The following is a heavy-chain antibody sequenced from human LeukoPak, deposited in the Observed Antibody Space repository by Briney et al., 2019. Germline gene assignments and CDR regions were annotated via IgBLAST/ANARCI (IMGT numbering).Heavy chain of an antibody. J-gene: IGHJ5*02. V-gene: IGHV1-18*01. CDR1: GYTFTSYG. CDR3: ARARGYCSSTSCPNWFDP. Sequence: APVKVSCKASGYTFTSYGISWVRQAPGQGLEWMGWISAYNGNTNYAQKLQGRVTMTTDTSTSTAYMELSSLRSEDTAVYYCARARGYCSSTSCPNWFDPWGQGTLVTVSS. CDR2: ISAYNGNT. D-gene: IGHD2-2*01.